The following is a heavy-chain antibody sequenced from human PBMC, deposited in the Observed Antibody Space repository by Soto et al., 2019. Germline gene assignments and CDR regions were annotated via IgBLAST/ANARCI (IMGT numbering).Heavy chain of an antibody. J-gene: IGHJ4*02. CDR1: GFSLSTSGVG. D-gene: IGHD5-12*01. Sequence: QITLKESGPTLVKPTQTLTLTCTFSGFSLSTSGVGVGWIRQPPGKALEWLALIYWDDDKRYSPSLKSRLTTPKDTSKNQVVLTMTNMDPVDTATYYCAHVDGYLDFDYWGQGTLVTVSS. CDR2: IYWDDDK. CDR3: AHVDGYLDFDY. V-gene: IGHV2-5*02.